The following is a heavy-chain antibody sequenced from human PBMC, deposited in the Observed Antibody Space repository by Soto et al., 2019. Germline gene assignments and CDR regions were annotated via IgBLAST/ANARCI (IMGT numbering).Heavy chain of an antibody. CDR3: ARLYPPLRGSSWLHY. D-gene: IGHD6-13*01. V-gene: IGHV4-34*01. J-gene: IGHJ4*02. Sequence: SETLSLACAIYGVSFRGYYWSWIRQPPGNGLEWIGEINHSGSTHYNPSLKSRVTISVDTSKNQFSLKLSSVTAADTAVYYCARLYPPLRGSSWLHYWGQGTLVTVS. CDR1: GVSFRGYY. CDR2: INHSGST.